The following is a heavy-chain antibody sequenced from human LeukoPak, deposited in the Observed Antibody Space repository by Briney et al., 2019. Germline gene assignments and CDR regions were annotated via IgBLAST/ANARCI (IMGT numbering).Heavy chain of an antibody. CDR1: GGSISSGSYY. J-gene: IGHJ4*02. V-gene: IGHV4-61*02. Sequence: SETLSLTCTVSGGSISSGSYYWNWIRQPAGKGLEWIGRIYTSGSTNYNPSLKSRVTISVDTSKNQFSLKLSSVTAADTAVYYCARRFSSSYHFDYWGQGTLVTVSS. CDR3: ARRFSSSYHFDY. CDR2: IYTSGST. D-gene: IGHD3-22*01.